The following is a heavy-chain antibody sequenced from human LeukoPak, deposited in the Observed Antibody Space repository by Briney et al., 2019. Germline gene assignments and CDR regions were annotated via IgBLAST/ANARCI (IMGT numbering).Heavy chain of an antibody. J-gene: IGHJ3*02. D-gene: IGHD3-22*01. V-gene: IGHV1-69*06. CDR2: IIPIFGTA. CDR3: ARGNYYDSSGYYYGIRAFDI. Sequence: SVKVSCKASGGTFSSYAISWVRQAPGQGLEWMGGIIPIFGTANYAHKFQGRVTITADKSTSTAYMELSSLRSEDKAVYYCARGNYYDSSGYYYGIRAFDIWGQGTMVTVSS. CDR1: GGTFSSYA.